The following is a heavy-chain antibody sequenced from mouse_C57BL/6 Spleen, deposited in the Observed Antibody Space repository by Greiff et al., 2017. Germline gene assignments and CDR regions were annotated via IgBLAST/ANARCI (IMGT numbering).Heavy chain of an antibody. Sequence: QVQLQQPGAELVMPGASVKLSCKASGYTFTSYWMHWVKQRPGQGLEWIGEIDPSDSYTNYNQKFKGKSTLTVDKSSSTAYMQLSSLTSEDSAVYYCARSRRYDYDRRGFDYWGQGTTLTVSS. V-gene: IGHV1-69*01. CDR1: GYTFTSYW. CDR3: ARSRRYDYDRRGFDY. D-gene: IGHD2-4*01. CDR2: IDPSDSYT. J-gene: IGHJ2*01.